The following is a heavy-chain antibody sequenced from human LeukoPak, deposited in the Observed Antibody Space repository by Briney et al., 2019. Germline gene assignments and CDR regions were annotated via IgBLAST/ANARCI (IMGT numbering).Heavy chain of an antibody. CDR3: AIGLWFGELSFHY. CDR1: GYTLTELS. D-gene: IGHD3-10*01. CDR2: FDPEKGET. J-gene: IGHJ4*02. Sequence: ASVKVSCKVSGYTLTELSMHWVRQAPGKGFEWMGRFDPEKGETIYAQKFQGRVTMTEDTSTDTAYMELSRLRSDDTAVYYCAIGLWFGELSFHYWGQGTLVTVSS. V-gene: IGHV1-24*01.